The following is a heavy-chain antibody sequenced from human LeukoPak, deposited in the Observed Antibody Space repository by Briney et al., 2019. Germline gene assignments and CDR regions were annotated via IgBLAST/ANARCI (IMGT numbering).Heavy chain of an antibody. Sequence: GGSLRLSCATSGFTFSNHAMHWVRQATGKGLEWVSAIGTAGDTFYPGSVKGRFTISRENAKNSLSLQMNSLRAEDTAVYYCVRQQTPHGNFDYWGQGTLVTVSS. D-gene: IGHD1-26*01. J-gene: IGHJ4*02. V-gene: IGHV3-13*01. CDR3: VRQQTPHGNFDY. CDR1: GFTFSNHA. CDR2: IGTAGDT.